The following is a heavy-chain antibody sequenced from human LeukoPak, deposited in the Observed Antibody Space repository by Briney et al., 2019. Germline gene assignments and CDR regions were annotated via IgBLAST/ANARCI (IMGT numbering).Heavy chain of an antibody. V-gene: IGHV3-23*01. Sequence: GGSLRLSCAASGFSFSTYAMNWVRQAPGKGLEWVATISVGGDSTFYADSVQGRFTISRDTSKNSLSLHMNSLRAEDTAVYFCARRGGRNGWGDFDYWGQGTLVTVSS. D-gene: IGHD3-10*01. CDR2: ISVGGDST. J-gene: IGHJ4*02. CDR1: GFSFSTYA. CDR3: ARRGGRNGWGDFDY.